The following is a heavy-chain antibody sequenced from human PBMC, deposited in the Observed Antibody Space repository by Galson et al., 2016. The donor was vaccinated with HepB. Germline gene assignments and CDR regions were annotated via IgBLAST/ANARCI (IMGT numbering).Heavy chain of an antibody. CDR3: VQGSTAPAV. Sequence: SLRLSCAASGFSFSSYAMDWVRQAPGKGLEFVSGITNNGDTTDYADSVKGRFTISRDNSKNTLSLQMNSLTADDTAKYYCVQGSTAPAVWGKGTTVTVSS. J-gene: IGHJ6*04. CDR1: GFSFSSYA. D-gene: IGHD1-26*01. V-gene: IGHV3-64D*06. CDR2: ITNNGDTT.